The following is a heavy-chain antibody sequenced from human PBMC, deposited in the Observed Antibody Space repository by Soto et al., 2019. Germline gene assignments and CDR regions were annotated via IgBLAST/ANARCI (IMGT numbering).Heavy chain of an antibody. CDR2: ISASGGST. Sequence: EVHLLESGGGLVQPGGSLRLSCAASGFTFSSYAVSWVRQAPGKGLEWVSSISASGGSTYYADSVKGRFTISRDNSKNTLYLQMNGLRAEDTAVYYCASGATGGFDYWGQGTLVTVSS. J-gene: IGHJ4*02. D-gene: IGHD5-12*01. CDR1: GFTFSSYA. CDR3: ASGATGGFDY. V-gene: IGHV3-23*01.